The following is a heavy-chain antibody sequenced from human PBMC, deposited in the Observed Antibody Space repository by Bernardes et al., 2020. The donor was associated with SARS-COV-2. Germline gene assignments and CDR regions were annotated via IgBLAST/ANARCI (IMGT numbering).Heavy chain of an antibody. V-gene: IGHV3-9*01. CDR2: ISWNSGSI. CDR1: GFTFDDYA. CDR3: AKGQWLDAYYYYYGMDV. J-gene: IGHJ6*02. Sequence: SLRLSCAASGFTFDDYAMHWVRQAPGKGLEWVSGISWNSGSIGYADSVKGRFTISRDNAKNSLYLQMNSLRAEDTALYYCAKGQWLDAYYYYYGMDVWGQGTTVTVSS. D-gene: IGHD6-19*01.